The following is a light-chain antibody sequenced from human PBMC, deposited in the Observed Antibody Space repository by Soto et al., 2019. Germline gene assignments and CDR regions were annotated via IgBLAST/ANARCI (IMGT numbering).Light chain of an antibody. CDR2: DVS. CDR3: SSFTSSSTFV. V-gene: IGLV2-14*03. Sequence: QSVLAQPASVSGSRGQSITISCTGTSSDVGRYNYVSWFQQHPGKAPKLIIYDVSNWPSGVSDRFSGSKSGNTASLTISGLQPEDEADYYCSSFTSSSTFVFGTGTKVTVL. CDR1: SSDVGRYNY. J-gene: IGLJ1*01.